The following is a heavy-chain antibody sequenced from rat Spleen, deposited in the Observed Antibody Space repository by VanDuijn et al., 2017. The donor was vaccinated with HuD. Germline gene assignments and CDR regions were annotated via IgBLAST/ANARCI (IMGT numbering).Heavy chain of an antibody. V-gene: IGHV3-1*01. CDR2: ISYSGST. D-gene: IGHD1-10*01. CDR3: ARLATTYYFDY. J-gene: IGHJ2*01. CDR1: GYSITSNY. Sequence: EVQLQESGPGLVKPSQPLSLTCSVTGYSITSNYWGWIRKFPGNKMEWIGHISYSGSTSYNPSLKSRISITRDTSKNQFFLQVNSVTTEDTATYYCARLATTYYFDYWGQGVMVTVSS.